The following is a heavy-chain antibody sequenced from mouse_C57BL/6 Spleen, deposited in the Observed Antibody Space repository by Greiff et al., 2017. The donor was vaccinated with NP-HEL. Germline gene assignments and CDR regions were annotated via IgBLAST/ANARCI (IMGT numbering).Heavy chain of an antibody. D-gene: IGHD6-1*01. V-gene: IGHV1-62-2*01. CDR2: FYTGSGRI. CDR1: GYTFTEYT. J-gene: IGHJ3*01. Sequence: VQLQQSGGELVKPGASVKLSCKASGYTFTEYTIHWVKQRSGQGLEGIGWFYTGSGRIKYNDKFKDKATLTAGKASSTVYMELSRLTSEDSAVYFGARHEGPAAWFAYWGQGTLVTVSA. CDR3: ARHEGPAAWFAY.